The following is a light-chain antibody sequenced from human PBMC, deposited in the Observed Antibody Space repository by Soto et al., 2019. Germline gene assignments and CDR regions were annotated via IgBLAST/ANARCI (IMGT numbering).Light chain of an antibody. J-gene: IGKJ2*01. Sequence: IVLPQYTATLSLSPGERDSLSCRASQSVRTYLSWYQQKPGQAPRLLIFDGANRATGIPARFSGSGSGKDFTLTISGLEPEDFAVYYRQHRSVWPYPLGQGTKVEIK. CDR2: DGA. V-gene: IGKV3-11*01. CDR3: QHRSVWPYP. CDR1: QSVRTY.